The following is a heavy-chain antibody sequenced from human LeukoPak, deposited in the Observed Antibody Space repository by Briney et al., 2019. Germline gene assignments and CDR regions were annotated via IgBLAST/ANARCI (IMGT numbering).Heavy chain of an antibody. D-gene: IGHD6-13*01. CDR2: IYYSRST. Sequence: SETLSLTCTVSGGSICSYYWMWMRQPPGEGLEWIGYIYYSRSTNYNPSLQRRVTISVDTSKNQFSLKVTSVTAADTAVYYCAREVAEAGPDYWGQGTLVTVSS. CDR1: GGSICSYY. V-gene: IGHV4-59*12. CDR3: AREVAEAGPDY. J-gene: IGHJ4*02.